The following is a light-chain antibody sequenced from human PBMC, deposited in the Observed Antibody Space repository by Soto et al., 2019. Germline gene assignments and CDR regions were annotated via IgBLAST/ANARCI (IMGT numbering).Light chain of an antibody. J-gene: IGLJ2*01. V-gene: IGLV1-47*01. CDR1: SSNIGSKY. CDR3: AAWDDSLSGPV. Sequence: QPVLTQPPSASGTPGQRVTISCSGSSSNIGSKYVYWYQQLPGTAPKLLIYRNNQRPSGVPDRFSGSKSGTSASLAISALRSEDEADYYCAAWDDSLSGPVFGGGTKVTVL. CDR2: RNN.